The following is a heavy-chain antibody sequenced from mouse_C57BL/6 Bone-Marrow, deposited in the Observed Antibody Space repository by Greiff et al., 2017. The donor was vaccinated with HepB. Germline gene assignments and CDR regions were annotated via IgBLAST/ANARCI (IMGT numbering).Heavy chain of an antibody. D-gene: IGHD2-4*01. CDR1: GYTFTDYE. V-gene: IGHV1-15*01. J-gene: IGHJ3*01. Sequence: SGAELVRPGASVTLSCKASGYTFTDYEMHWVKQTPVHGLEWIGAIDPETGGTAYNQKFKGKAILTADKSSSTAYMELRSLTSEDSAVYYCTRKYDYQAWFAYWGQGTLVTVSA. CDR3: TRKYDYQAWFAY. CDR2: IDPETGGT.